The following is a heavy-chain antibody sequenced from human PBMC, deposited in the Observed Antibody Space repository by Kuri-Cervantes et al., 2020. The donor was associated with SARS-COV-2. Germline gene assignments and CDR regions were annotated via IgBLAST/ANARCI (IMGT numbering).Heavy chain of an antibody. D-gene: IGHD5-24*01. J-gene: IGHJ6*03. CDR2: IYYSGST. CDR1: GDSIISGGYF. Sequence: SETLSLTCTVSGDSIISGGYFWSWIRQHPGKGLEWIGYIYYSGSTYYSPSLKSRVTMSVGSSKNQYSLKLTSVTVADTAVYYCARGRRRWNRTTYYYFDMDVWGKGTTVTVSS. CDR3: ARGRRRWNRTTYYYFDMDV. V-gene: IGHV4-31*03.